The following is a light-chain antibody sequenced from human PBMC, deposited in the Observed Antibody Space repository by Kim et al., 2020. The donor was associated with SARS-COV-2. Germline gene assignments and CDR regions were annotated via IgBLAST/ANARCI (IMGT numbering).Light chain of an antibody. CDR1: QGLGSSY. V-gene: IGKV3-20*01. J-gene: IGKJ4*01. CDR3: QQCISSILT. CDR2: GGS. Sequence: APGEGATLSCRASQGLGSSYLAWYQQKPGQAPRLVIYGGSSRATGIPDRFSGSGSGTDFTLTISRLEPEDFAVYYCQQCISSILTFGGGTKVDIK.